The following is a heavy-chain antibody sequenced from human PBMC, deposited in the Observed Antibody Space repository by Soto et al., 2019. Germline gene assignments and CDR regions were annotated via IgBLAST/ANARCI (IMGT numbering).Heavy chain of an antibody. V-gene: IGHV1-18*01. CDR3: ARGYFDWLSPPDGNWFDP. D-gene: IGHD3-9*01. Sequence: PGEPLKISCKGSGYTFTSYGISWVRQAPGQGLEWMGWISAYNGNTNYAQKLQGRVTMTTDTSTSTAYMELRSLRSDDTAVYYCARGYFDWLSPPDGNWFDPWGQGTLVTVSS. CDR1: GYTFTSYG. CDR2: ISAYNGNT. J-gene: IGHJ5*02.